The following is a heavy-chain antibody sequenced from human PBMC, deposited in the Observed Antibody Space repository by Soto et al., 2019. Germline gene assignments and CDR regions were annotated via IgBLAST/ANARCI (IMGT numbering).Heavy chain of an antibody. CDR2: ISAYNGNT. CDR1: GYTFTSYG. CDR3: ARDSSSWYTDPLHYYYYYGMDV. J-gene: IGHJ6*02. Sequence: ASVKVSCKASGYTFTSYGISWVRQAPGQGLEWMGWISAYNGNTNYAQKLQGRVTMTTDTSTSTAYMELRSLRPDDTAVYYCARDSSSWYTDPLHYYYYYGMDVWGQGTTVTVSS. V-gene: IGHV1-18*04. D-gene: IGHD6-13*01.